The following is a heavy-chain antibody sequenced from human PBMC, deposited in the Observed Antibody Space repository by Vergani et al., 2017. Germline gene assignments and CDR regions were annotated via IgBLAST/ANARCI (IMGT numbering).Heavy chain of an antibody. CDR3: ASGSAVGSNFDY. J-gene: IGHJ4*02. CDR2: ISYDGSNK. CDR1: GFTFSSYA. Sequence: QVQLVESGGGLVKPGRSLRLSCAASGFTFSSYAMHWVRQAPGKGLEWVAVISYDGSNKYYADSVKGRFTISRDNSKNTLYLQMNSLRAEDTAVYYCASGSAVGSNFDYWGQGTLVTVSS. V-gene: IGHV3-30-3*01. D-gene: IGHD1-26*01.